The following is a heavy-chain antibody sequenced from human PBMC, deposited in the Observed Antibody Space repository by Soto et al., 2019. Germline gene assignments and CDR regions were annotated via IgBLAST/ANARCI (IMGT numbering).Heavy chain of an antibody. CDR2: IYWDDDK. V-gene: IGHV2-5*02. D-gene: IGHD2-21*02. Sequence: SGPTLVNPTQTLTLTCTFSGFSLSTGGVGVGWIRQPPGKALEWLALIYWDDDKRYSPSLKSRVTITKDTSKNQVVLTMTNMDPVDTATYYCVHSRCGGDCLQSYSSHGYYGVEVWGQGTTVTDPS. CDR1: GFSLSTGGVG. CDR3: VHSRCGGDCLQSYSSHGYYGVEV. J-gene: IGHJ6*02.